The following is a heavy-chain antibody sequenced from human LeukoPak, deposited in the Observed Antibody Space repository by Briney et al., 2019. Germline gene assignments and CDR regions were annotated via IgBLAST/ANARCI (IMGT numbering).Heavy chain of an antibody. V-gene: IGHV3-23*01. CDR2: IGGSGYNT. D-gene: IGHD3-3*01. J-gene: IGHJ3*02. CDR3: ARESGAFDI. CDR1: GFTFFNYA. Sequence: GGSLRLSCAASGFTFFNYAMAWVRQGAGKGLEWVSTIGGSGYNTHYADSVKRRFTISRDNSRNTLYLQVNNLRAEDTAVYYCARESGAFDIWGQGTTVTVSS.